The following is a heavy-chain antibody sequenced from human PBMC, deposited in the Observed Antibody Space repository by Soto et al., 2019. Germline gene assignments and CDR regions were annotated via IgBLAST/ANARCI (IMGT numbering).Heavy chain of an antibody. D-gene: IGHD3-16*01. CDR3: SRSWVTGKGGMDV. J-gene: IGHJ6*02. CDR1: GYTFTSYG. Sequence: QVQLVQSGAEVKKPGASVKVSCTASGYTFTSYGFSWVRQAPGQGLEWMGWINGYTGNTHYAQKFQGRVTMTTDTSTSTAYMELWTLISADTAVYYCSRSWVTGKGGMDVWGQGTTVTVSS. V-gene: IGHV1-18*01. CDR2: INGYTGNT.